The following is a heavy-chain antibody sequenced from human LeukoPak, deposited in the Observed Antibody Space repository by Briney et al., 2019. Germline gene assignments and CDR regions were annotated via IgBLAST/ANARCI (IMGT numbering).Heavy chain of an antibody. Sequence: SDPVSLTCSVWGGFMSSYYWRWIRQPPGKALEGIGDIYYSGSANYNPSLKSRITISIHTSKNQFSLKLSSVTAADTAVYYCASVKQLVCGYYFGYWGQGTLVTASS. CDR2: IYYSGSA. CDR3: ASVKQLVCGYYFGY. CDR1: GGFMSSYY. D-gene: IGHD6-13*01. J-gene: IGHJ4*02. V-gene: IGHV4-59*07.